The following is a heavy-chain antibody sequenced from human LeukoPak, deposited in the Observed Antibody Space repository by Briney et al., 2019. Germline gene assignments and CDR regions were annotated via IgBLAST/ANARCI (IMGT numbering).Heavy chain of an antibody. D-gene: IGHD2-15*01. V-gene: IGHV1-24*01. CDR3: ATALPGSQLEVVVATIDAFDI. CDR1: GYTLIELS. Sequence: ASVKVSCKVSGYTLIELSMHWVRQAPGKGLEWMGGFDPEEGETIYAQKFLGRVTMTEDTSTDTAYMELSSLRSEDTAVYYCATALPGSQLEVVVATIDAFDIWGQGTMVTVSS. J-gene: IGHJ3*02. CDR2: FDPEEGET.